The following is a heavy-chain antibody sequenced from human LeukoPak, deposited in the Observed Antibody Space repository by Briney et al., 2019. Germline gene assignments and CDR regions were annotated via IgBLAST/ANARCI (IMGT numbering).Heavy chain of an antibody. Sequence: GGSLRLSCGASGFTFSSYAMSWVRQAPGKGLEWVSAISSSGGSTHYADPVKGRFTISRDNSKNTLYLQMNSLGAEDTAVYYCAKRYYYDNSGLWDYWGQGTLVTVSS. J-gene: IGHJ4*02. CDR2: ISSSGGST. D-gene: IGHD3-22*01. CDR1: GFTFSSYA. V-gene: IGHV3-23*01. CDR3: AKRYYYDNSGLWDY.